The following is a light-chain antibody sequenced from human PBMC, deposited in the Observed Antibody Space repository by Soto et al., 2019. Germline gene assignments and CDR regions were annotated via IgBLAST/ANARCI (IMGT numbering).Light chain of an antibody. V-gene: IGKV3-11*01. CDR2: DAS. CDR3: QQRSNWAMYT. J-gene: IGKJ2*01. CDR1: QSVSSY. Sequence: EIVLTQSPVTLSLSPGERATLSCRASQSVSSYLAWYQQKPGQAPRLLIYDASNRATGIPARFSGSGSGTDFTLTISSLEPVDFAVYYCQQRSNWAMYTFGQGTKLEIK.